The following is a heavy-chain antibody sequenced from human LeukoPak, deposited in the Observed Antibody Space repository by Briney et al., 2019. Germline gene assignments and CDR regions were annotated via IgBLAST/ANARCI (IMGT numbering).Heavy chain of an antibody. CDR3: ASLYDGDSQGDY. V-gene: IGHV4-59*01. J-gene: IGHJ4*02. D-gene: IGHD4-17*01. Sequence: ASEPLSLTCTVSGGSISSYYWSWVRQPPGKGLEWIGYIYYSGSTNYNPSLKSRVTISVDTSKNQFSLKLSSVTAADTAVYYCASLYDGDSQGDYWGQGTLVTVSS. CDR2: IYYSGST. CDR1: GGSISSYY.